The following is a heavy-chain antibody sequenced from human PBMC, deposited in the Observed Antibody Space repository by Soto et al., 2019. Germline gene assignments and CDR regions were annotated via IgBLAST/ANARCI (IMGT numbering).Heavy chain of an antibody. D-gene: IGHD2-21*01. CDR3: ARLRIATNNYKWFDP. J-gene: IGHJ5*02. V-gene: IGHV4-31*03. CDR1: GAALNSGNYY. CDR2: IYVTGAV. Sequence: SETLSLACSVSGAALNSGNYYWSWILQVRGKGLEWIGHIYVTGAVDYNPSLRDRITISQDTSERQFSLNLRLVTAADTAVYYCARLRIATNNYKWFDPWGQGTLVTVSS.